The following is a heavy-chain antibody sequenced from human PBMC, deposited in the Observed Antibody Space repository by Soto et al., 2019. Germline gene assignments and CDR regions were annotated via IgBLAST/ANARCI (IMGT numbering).Heavy chain of an antibody. CDR1: GFTVSNNF. J-gene: IGHJ4*02. D-gene: IGHD1-26*01. Sequence: EVQLVATGGGLIQPGGSLRLSCAASGFTVSNNFMIWVRQAPGKGLEWVSLIFSDGTTHYADSVRGRFTISRDNSKNTLYLQMNRLRAEDTAVYYCARDGNGQRGSPHCGQGTLVTVSS. CDR3: ARDGNGQRGSPH. CDR2: IFSDGTT. V-gene: IGHV3-53*02.